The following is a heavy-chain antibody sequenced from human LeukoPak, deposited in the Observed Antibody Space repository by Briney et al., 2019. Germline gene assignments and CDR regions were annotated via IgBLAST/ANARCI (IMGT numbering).Heavy chain of an antibody. CDR2: IYDSGGT. V-gene: IGHV4-30-4*01. CDR1: GAAISSGDYY. Sequence: SQTLSLTCTVPGAAISSGDYYWILIRQPPGKGLESIGYIYDSGGTYYNPSLNLRVTISVDASKNLAALDLCSLPAAYTAVYYCARADGSFDIWGQGTMVTVSS. CDR3: ARADGSFDI. J-gene: IGHJ3*02.